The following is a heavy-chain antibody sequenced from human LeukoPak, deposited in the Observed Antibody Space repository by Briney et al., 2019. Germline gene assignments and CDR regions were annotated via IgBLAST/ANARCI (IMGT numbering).Heavy chain of an antibody. J-gene: IGHJ4*02. CDR1: GGSISSSNR. D-gene: IGHD6-6*01. CDR2: IYHSGST. CDR3: ARLVSRRPYSSSSY. V-gene: IGHV4-4*02. Sequence: PSGTLSLTCAVSGGSISSSNRWSWVRQPPGKGLEWIGGIYHSGSTNYNPSLKSRVTISVDKSKNQFSLKLSSVTAADTAVYYCARLVSRRPYSSSSYWGQGTLVTVSS.